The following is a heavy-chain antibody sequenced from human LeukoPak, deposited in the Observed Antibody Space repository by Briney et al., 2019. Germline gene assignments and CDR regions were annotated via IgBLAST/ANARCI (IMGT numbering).Heavy chain of an antibody. D-gene: IGHD2-15*01. CDR2: MYHSGNT. Sequence: SESLSLTCIVSGGSISSSGYYWGWIRQPPGKGLEWIGSMYHSGNTYYNPSLKSRVIISVDTSKNQFSLKLSSVTAADTAVYYCARHAMVAAPIDYWGQGTLVTVSS. CDR3: ARHAMVAAPIDY. CDR1: GGSISSSGYY. V-gene: IGHV4-39*01. J-gene: IGHJ4*02.